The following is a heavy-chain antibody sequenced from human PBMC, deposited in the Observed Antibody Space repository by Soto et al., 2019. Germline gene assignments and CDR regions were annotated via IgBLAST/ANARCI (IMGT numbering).Heavy chain of an antibody. J-gene: IGHJ4*02. V-gene: IGHV3-7*01. D-gene: IGHD5-12*01. CDR3: ARATSVDAY. CDR2: IKQDGSEK. CDR1: GFAFSGYW. Sequence: EVQLVESGGDLVQPGGSLRLSCAASGFAFSGYWMSWVRQAPGKGREGVANIKQDGSEKYYVDSVKGRFTTSRDNAKNSLYLQMNGLRVEDTAVYYCARATSVDAYWGQGTLVTVSS.